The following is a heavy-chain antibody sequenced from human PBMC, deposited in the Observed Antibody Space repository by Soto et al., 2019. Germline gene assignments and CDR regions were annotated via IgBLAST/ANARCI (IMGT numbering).Heavy chain of an antibody. CDR3: AKGYSNLDY. Sequence: PGGSLRVSCAASGFSFSSYGMHWVRQAPGKGLEWVAVITYDGSNTYYADSVKGRFTISRDNSKKTLYLQMNSLRTEDTAVYYCAKGYSNLDYWGQGTLVTVSS. D-gene: IGHD4-4*01. CDR1: GFSFSSYG. J-gene: IGHJ4*02. CDR2: ITYDGSNT. V-gene: IGHV3-30*18.